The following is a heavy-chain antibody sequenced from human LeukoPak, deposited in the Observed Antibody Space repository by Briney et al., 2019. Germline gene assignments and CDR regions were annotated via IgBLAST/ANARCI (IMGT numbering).Heavy chain of an antibody. Sequence: ASVKVSCKASGYTFTSYAMNWVRQAPGQGLEWMGWINTNTGNPTYAQGFTGRFVFSLDTSVSTAYLQISSLKAEDTAVYYCARDIVVLPAAIPGMAVWGQGTTVTVSS. J-gene: IGHJ6*02. V-gene: IGHV7-4-1*02. CDR2: INTNTGNP. D-gene: IGHD2-2*02. CDR3: ARDIVVLPAAIPGMAV. CDR1: GYTFTSYA.